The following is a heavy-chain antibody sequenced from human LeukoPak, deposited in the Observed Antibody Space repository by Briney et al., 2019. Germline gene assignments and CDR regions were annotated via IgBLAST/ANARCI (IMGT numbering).Heavy chain of an antibody. Sequence: TGGSLRLSCAASGFTFSIYGMSWVRQAPGKGLEWVAYISSSSSNTYYADSVKGRFTISRDNAENSLYLQMNRLRAEDTALYYCARVNRMVPGYCSGGTCPGDYWGQGTLVTVSS. CDR2: ISSSSSNT. V-gene: IGHV3-48*01. J-gene: IGHJ4*02. CDR1: GFTFSIYG. D-gene: IGHD2-15*01. CDR3: ARVNRMVPGYCSGGTCPGDY.